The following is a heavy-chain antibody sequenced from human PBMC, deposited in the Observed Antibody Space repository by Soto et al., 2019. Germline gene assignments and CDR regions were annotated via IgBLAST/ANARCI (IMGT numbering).Heavy chain of an antibody. CDR3: ARARQITIFGVVPVDYYGMDV. CDR2: ISYDGSYK. J-gene: IGHJ6*02. D-gene: IGHD3-3*01. Sequence: PGGSLRLSCAASGFTFSSYAMHWVRQAPGKGLEWVAVISYDGSYKYYADSVKGRFTISRDNSKNALYLQMNSLRAEDTAVYYCARARQITIFGVVPVDYYGMDVWGQGTTVTVSS. V-gene: IGHV3-30-3*01. CDR1: GFTFSSYA.